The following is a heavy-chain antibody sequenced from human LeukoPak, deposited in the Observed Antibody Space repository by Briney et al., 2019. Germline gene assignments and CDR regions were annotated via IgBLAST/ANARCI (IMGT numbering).Heavy chain of an antibody. CDR3: AKGPDGRVATANRYCDH. CDR2: IAGNGGST. D-gene: IGHD5-12*01. Sequence: GRSLSLSFAASVFTLNTYSMSWVRQAPGTAREWVSAIAGNGGSTYFADSVKGRFTVPRDNYTHTLYLQMNSLRAEDTAVYYCAKGPDGRVATANRYCDHWGQGTLVTVPS. CDR1: VFTLNTYS. V-gene: IGHV3-23*01. J-gene: IGHJ4*02.